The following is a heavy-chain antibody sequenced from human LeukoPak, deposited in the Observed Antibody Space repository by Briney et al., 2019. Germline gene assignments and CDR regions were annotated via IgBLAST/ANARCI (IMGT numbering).Heavy chain of an antibody. Sequence: AGGSLRLSCAASGFTFSSYWMHWVRQAPGKGLVWVSRINSDGSSTSYADSVKGRFTISRDNAKNTLYLQMNSLRAEDTAVYYCASAVVTTVVTDDAFDIWGQGTMVTVSS. V-gene: IGHV3-74*01. CDR2: INSDGSST. CDR3: ASAVVTTVVTDDAFDI. D-gene: IGHD4-23*01. J-gene: IGHJ3*02. CDR1: GFTFSSYW.